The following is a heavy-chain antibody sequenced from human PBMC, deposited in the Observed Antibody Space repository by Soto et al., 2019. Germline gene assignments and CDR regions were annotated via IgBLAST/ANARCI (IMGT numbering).Heavy chain of an antibody. CDR3: ARATYYYGRSGYLDYCDY. Sequence: PSETLSLTCTVSGGSISSCYWSWIRQPPGKGLEWIGYIYYNGNTNYNPSLKSRVTISVDTSKNQFSLKLSSVTAADTAVYYCARATYYYGRSGYLDYCDYWGQGALVTVS. J-gene: IGHJ4*02. D-gene: IGHD3-22*01. CDR2: IYYNGNT. CDR1: GGSISSCY. V-gene: IGHV4-59*01.